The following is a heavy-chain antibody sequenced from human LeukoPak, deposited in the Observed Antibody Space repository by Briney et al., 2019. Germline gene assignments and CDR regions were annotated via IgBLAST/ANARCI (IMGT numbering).Heavy chain of an antibody. V-gene: IGHV4-30-2*01. Sequence: SETLSLTCAVSGGSISSGGYSWSWIRQPPGKGLEWIGYIYHSGSTYYNPSLKSRVTISVDRSKNQFSLKLSSVTAADTAVYYCAKDAVVVAATTVDYWGQGTLVTVSS. CDR3: AKDAVVVAATTVDY. D-gene: IGHD2-15*01. CDR1: GGSISSGGYS. J-gene: IGHJ4*02. CDR2: IYHSGST.